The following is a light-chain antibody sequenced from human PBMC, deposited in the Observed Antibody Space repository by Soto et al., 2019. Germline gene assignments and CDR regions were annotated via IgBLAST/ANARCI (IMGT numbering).Light chain of an antibody. J-gene: IGKJ5*01. CDR1: ERLSSVY. Sequence: ENVLTQSPGTLSLSPGARATLSCRASERLSSVYLAWYQQRPGQPPRLLIYGASNRATGIPDRFSGSGSGTDYILIINRLEPEDVAIYYCQQFGGSPRITFGQGTRLEIK. V-gene: IGKV3-20*01. CDR2: GAS. CDR3: QQFGGSPRIT.